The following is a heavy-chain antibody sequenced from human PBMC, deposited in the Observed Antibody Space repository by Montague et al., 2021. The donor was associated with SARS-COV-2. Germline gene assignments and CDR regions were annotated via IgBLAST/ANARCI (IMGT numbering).Heavy chain of an antibody. CDR2: INEDGGQK. CDR1: GFTFTTHW. D-gene: IGHD2-21*02. CDR3: TALRRTDPFDY. J-gene: IGHJ4*02. Sequence: SLRLSLSASGFTFTTHWMNWVRQAPGKGLEWVANINEDGGQKYYIDSVKGRFTISRDNARNSLFLQMTGLRAEDTAVYYCTALRRTDPFDYWGQGNLVTVSS. V-gene: IGHV3-7*01.